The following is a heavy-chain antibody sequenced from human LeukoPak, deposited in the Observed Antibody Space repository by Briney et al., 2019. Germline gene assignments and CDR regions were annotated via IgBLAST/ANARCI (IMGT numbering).Heavy chain of an antibody. J-gene: IGHJ4*02. CDR2: INPNSGGT. CDR3: ARDLGDGYNYDY. V-gene: IGHV1-2*02. CDR1: GYTFTGYY. D-gene: IGHD5-24*01. Sequence: GASVKVSCKASGYTFTGYYIHWVRQAPGQGLEWMGWINPNSGGTNYAQKFQGRVTMTRDTSISTAYMELSRLRSDDTAVYYCARDLGDGYNYDYWGQGTLVTVSS.